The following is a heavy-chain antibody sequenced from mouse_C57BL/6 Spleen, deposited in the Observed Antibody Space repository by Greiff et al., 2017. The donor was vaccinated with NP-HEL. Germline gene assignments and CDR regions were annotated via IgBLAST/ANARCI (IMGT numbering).Heavy chain of an antibody. CDR2: IYPRSGNT. CDR3: ARQGNWAFDY. CDR1: GYTFTSYG. Sequence: QVQLKESGAELARPGASVKLSCKASGYTFTSYGISWVKQRTGQGLEWIGEIYPRSGNTYYNEKFKGKATLTADKSSSTAYMEPRSLTSEDSAVYFCARQGNWAFDYWGQGTTLTVSS. J-gene: IGHJ2*01. V-gene: IGHV1-81*01. D-gene: IGHD4-1*01.